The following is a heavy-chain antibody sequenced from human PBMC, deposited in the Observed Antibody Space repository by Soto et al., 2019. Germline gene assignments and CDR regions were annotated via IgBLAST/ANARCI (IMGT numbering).Heavy chain of an antibody. V-gene: IGHV4-34*01. CDR2: INHSGST. D-gene: IGHD4-17*01. Sequence: LSLTCAVYGGSFSGYYWSWIRQPPGKGLEWIGEINHSGSTNYNPSLKSRVTISVDTSKNQFSLKLSSVTAADTAVYYCARGDGDKTFDYWGQGTLVTVSS. CDR1: GGSFSGYY. J-gene: IGHJ4*02. CDR3: ARGDGDKTFDY.